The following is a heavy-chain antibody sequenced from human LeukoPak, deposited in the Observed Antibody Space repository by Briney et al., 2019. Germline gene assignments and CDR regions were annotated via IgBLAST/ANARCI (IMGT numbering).Heavy chain of an antibody. D-gene: IGHD2-15*01. J-gene: IGHJ4*02. Sequence: PSETLSLTCAVSGGSISSSNWWSWVRQPPGKGLEWIGEIYHSGGTNYNPSLKSRVTISVDKSKNQFSLKLSSVTAADTAVYYCARDSCSGGSCYSVRHAYYFDYWGQGTLVTVSS. CDR3: ARDSCSGGSCYSVRHAYYFDY. V-gene: IGHV4-4*02. CDR1: GGSISSSNW. CDR2: IYHSGGT.